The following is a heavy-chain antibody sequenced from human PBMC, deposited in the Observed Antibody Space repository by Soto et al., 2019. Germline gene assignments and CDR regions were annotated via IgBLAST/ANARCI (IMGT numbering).Heavy chain of an antibody. J-gene: IGHJ3*02. CDR1: GFTFSSYA. CDR3: ATGLVVVAATPYVRRGRDAFDI. Sequence: EVQLLESGGGLVQPGGSLRLSCAASGFTFSSYAMSWVRQAPGKGLEWVSAISGSGGSTYYADSVKGRFTISRDNSKNTLYLQMNSLRAEDTAVYYCATGLVVVAATPYVRRGRDAFDIWGQGTMVTVSS. CDR2: ISGSGGST. V-gene: IGHV3-23*01. D-gene: IGHD2-15*01.